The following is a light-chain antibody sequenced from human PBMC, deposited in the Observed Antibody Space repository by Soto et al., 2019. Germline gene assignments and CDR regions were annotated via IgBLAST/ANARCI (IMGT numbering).Light chain of an antibody. J-gene: IGLJ3*02. V-gene: IGLV2-8*01. CDR3: SSYAGSNNSWV. CDR2: EVS. Sequence: QSALTQPPSASGSPGQLVTISCTGTSSDVGGYNYVSWYQQHPGKAPKLMIYEVSKRPSGVPDRFSGSKSGNTASLTVSGLQAEDEADYYCSSYAGSNNSWVFGGGTKLTVL. CDR1: SSDVGGYNY.